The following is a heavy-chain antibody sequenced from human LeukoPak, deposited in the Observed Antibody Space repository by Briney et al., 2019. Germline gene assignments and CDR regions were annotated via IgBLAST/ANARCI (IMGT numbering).Heavy chain of an antibody. CDR3: ARGATVAATKRKQFDY. CDR1: GFTFSSYA. J-gene: IGHJ4*02. CDR2: ISYDGSNK. D-gene: IGHD2-15*01. Sequence: PGRSLRLSCAASGFTFSSYAMHWVRQAPGKGLEWVAVISYDGSNKYYADSVKGRFTISRDNSKNTLYLQMNSLRAEDTAVYYCARGATVAATKRKQFDYWGQGTLATVSS. V-gene: IGHV3-30*04.